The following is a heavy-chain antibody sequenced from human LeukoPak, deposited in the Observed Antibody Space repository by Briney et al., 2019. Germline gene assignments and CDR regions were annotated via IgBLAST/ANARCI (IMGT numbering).Heavy chain of an antibody. V-gene: IGHV4-39*07. Sequence: SETLSLTCTVSGDSLSSNTNYWGWIRQPPGKWLEWIGEINHSGSTNYNPSLKSRVTISVDTYKNHFSLKLSSVTAADTAVYYCARRGIAARRGRGDFDYWGQGTLVTVSS. CDR2: INHSGST. D-gene: IGHD6-6*01. CDR1: GDSLSSNTNY. CDR3: ARRGIAARRGRGDFDY. J-gene: IGHJ4*02.